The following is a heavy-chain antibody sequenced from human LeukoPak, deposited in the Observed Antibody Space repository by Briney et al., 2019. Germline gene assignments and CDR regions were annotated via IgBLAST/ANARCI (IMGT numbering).Heavy chain of an antibody. J-gene: IGHJ6*02. CDR1: GFTFSSYS. CDR3: ANWPTSTYYYYGMDV. Sequence: GGSLRLSCAASGFTFSSYSMDWVRQAPGKGLEWVSSISSSSSYIYYADSVKGRFTISRDNAKNSLYLQMNSLRAEDTAVYYCANWPTSTYYYYGMDVWGQGTTVTVSS. V-gene: IGHV3-21*04. CDR2: ISSSSSYI.